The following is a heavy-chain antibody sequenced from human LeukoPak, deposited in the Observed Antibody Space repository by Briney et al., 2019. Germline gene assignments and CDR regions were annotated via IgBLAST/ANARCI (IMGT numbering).Heavy chain of an antibody. CDR1: GYSFTSYW. CDR2: IYPGDSDT. Sequence: GESLKISCKGSGYSFTSYWIGWVRQMPGKGLEWMGIIYPGDSDTRYSPSFQGQVTISADKSISTAYLQWSSLKASDTAMYYRASAYCGGDCYPEDDAFDIWGQGTMVTVSS. J-gene: IGHJ3*02. CDR3: ASAYCGGDCYPEDDAFDI. D-gene: IGHD2-21*02. V-gene: IGHV5-51*01.